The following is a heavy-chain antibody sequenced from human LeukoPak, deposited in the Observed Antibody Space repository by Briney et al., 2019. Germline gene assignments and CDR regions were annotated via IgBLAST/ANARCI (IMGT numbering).Heavy chain of an antibody. Sequence: GGSLRLSCAASGFTFSSYAMHWVRQAPGKGLEYVSAISSNGGSTYYANSVKGRFTISRDNSKNTLYLQMGSLRSEDTAVYYCARGLSGYWVYYFDYWGQGTLVTVSS. CDR1: GFTFSSYA. D-gene: IGHD3-22*01. J-gene: IGHJ4*02. CDR2: ISSNGGST. CDR3: ARGLSGYWVYYFDY. V-gene: IGHV3-64*01.